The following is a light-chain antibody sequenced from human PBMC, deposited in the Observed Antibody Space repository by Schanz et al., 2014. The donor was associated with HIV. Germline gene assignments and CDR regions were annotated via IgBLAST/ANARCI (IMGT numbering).Light chain of an antibody. Sequence: QAVVTQPPSASGTPGQRVTISCSGSSSSIKTNTVNWFQQLPGTAPKLLIYNTYHRPSGVPDRFSGSESGTSASLAISGLQSEDEADYYCGTWDDSLNGWVFGGGTKLTVL. J-gene: IGLJ3*02. V-gene: IGLV1-44*01. CDR1: SSSIKTNT. CDR3: GTWDDSLNGWV. CDR2: NTY.